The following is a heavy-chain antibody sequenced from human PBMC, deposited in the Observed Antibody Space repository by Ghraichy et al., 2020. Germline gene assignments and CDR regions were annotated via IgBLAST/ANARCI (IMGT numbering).Heavy chain of an antibody. D-gene: IGHD6-6*01. V-gene: IGHV6-1*01. CDR1: GDSVSSNSAA. CDR3: ARARVSFSSSLGYGGYYYYYMDV. CDR2: TYYRSKWYN. J-gene: IGHJ6*03. Sequence: SETLSLTCAISGDSVSSNSAAWNWIRQSPSRGLEWLGRTYYRSKWYNDYAVSVKSRITINPDTSKNQFSLQLNSVTPEDTAVYYCARARVSFSSSLGYGGYYYYYMDVWGKGTTVTVSS.